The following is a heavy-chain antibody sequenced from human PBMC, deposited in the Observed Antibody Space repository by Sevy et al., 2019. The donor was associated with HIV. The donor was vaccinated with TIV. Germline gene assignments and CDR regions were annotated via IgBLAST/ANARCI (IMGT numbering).Heavy chain of an antibody. V-gene: IGHV3-23*01. J-gene: IGHJ4*02. CDR3: AREGCSKPHDY. CDR2: LSFACGRI. D-gene: IGHD2-2*01. Sequence: GGSLRLSCVASGFTFSKYSMSWVRQIPGKGLEWVSTLSFACGRINYADSVKGRFTMSRDDSRNTFYLQMDSLRAEDTAIYYCAREGCSKPHDYWGQGTLVTVSS. CDR1: GFTFSKYS.